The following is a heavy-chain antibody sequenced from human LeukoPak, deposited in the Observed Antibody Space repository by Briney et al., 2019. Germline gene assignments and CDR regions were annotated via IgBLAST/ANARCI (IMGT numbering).Heavy chain of an antibody. CDR2: IYPGDSDT. J-gene: IGHJ3*02. V-gene: IGHV5-51*01. Sequence: GESLKIPCRGSGYSFTSYWIGWVRQMPGNGLEWMGIIYPGDSDTRYSPSFQGQVTISADKSISTAHLQWSSLKASDTAMYYCARRGYSGYDFAFDIWGQGTMVTVSS. D-gene: IGHD5-12*01. CDR3: ARRGYSGYDFAFDI. CDR1: GYSFTSYW.